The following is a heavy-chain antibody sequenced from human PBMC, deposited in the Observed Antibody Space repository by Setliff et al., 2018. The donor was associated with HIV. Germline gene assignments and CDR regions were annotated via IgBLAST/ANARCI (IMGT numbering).Heavy chain of an antibody. J-gene: IGHJ6*04. CDR2: MNPNSGVS. D-gene: IGHD3-10*01. V-gene: IGHV1-8*01. Sequence: GASVKVSCKASATFTNVDIHWLRRATGQGLEWMGWMNPNSGVSGYGQKFQGRVTMTRDTSISTAYMDLGSLTSEDTAVYYCARGKGVGGVIITGGLDVWGKGTTVTVSS. CDR1: ATFTNVD. CDR3: ARGKGVGGVIITGGLDV.